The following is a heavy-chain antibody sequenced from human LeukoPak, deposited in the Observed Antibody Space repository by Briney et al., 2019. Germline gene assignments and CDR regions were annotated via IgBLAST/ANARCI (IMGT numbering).Heavy chain of an antibody. V-gene: IGHV4-39*01. Sequence: SETLSLTCTVSGGSMSSSSYYWGGIRQPPGKGLEWIGSIYYSGSTYYNPSLKSRFTISVDTSKDQFSLKLSSVTAADTAVYYCASQYYDILTGYYSAFDYWGQGPLVTVSS. CDR3: ASQYYDILTGYYSAFDY. CDR2: IYYSGST. D-gene: IGHD3-9*01. CDR1: GGSMSSSSYY. J-gene: IGHJ4*02.